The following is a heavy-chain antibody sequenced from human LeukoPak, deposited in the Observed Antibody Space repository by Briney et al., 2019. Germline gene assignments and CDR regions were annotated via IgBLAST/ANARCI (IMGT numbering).Heavy chain of an antibody. CDR3: ARGSGGVVGVSDY. Sequence: GAPLQISCEAAGSIFTSYWNGWGRQLPGKGLGWIGIIYPGASATTYNSSFQGQVTISAGKSISTAYMQWSGLTASDSAMNYGARGSGGVVGVSDYWGQGTLVTVSS. CDR2: IYPGASAT. D-gene: IGHD1-26*01. V-gene: IGHV5-51*01. CDR1: GSIFTSYW. J-gene: IGHJ4*02.